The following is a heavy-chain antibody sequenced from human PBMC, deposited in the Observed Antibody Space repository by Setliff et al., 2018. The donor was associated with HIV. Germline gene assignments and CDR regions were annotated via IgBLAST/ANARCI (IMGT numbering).Heavy chain of an antibody. J-gene: IGHJ6*03. CDR2: IYSGGST. CDR3: ARDTLSGYDFWSGYYTDYYYYMDV. CDR1: GFTVSSNY. V-gene: IGHV3-66*02. D-gene: IGHD3-3*01. Sequence: GGSLRLSCAASGFTVSSNYMSWVRQAPGKGLEWVSVIYSGGSTYYADSVKGRFTISRDNSKNTLYLQMNSLRAEDTAVYYCARDTLSGYDFWSGYYTDYYYYMDVWGKGTTVTVSS.